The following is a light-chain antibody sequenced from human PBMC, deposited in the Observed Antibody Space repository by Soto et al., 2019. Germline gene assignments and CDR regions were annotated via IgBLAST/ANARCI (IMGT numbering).Light chain of an antibody. CDR1: QGISSY. J-gene: IGKJ4*01. CDR2: AAS. Sequence: IQLTQSPSSLSASVGDRVTITCRASQGISSYLAWYQQKPGRAPKLLIYAASTLQSGVPSRFSGSGSGTDFTLTIISLQPEDFATYYCQQLNSYPLTFGGGTKVKIK. V-gene: IGKV1-9*01. CDR3: QQLNSYPLT.